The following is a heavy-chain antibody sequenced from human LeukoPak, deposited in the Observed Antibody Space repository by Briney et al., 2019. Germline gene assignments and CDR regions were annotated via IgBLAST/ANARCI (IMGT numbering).Heavy chain of an antibody. CDR3: ASGSDYFDY. CDR2: IIPIFGTA. Sequence: ASVKVSCKASGYTFTSYGISWVRQAPGQGLEWMGGIIPIFGTANYAQKFQGRVTITADESTSTAYMELSSLRSEDTAVYYCASGSDYFDYWGQGTLVTVSS. CDR1: GYTFTSYG. V-gene: IGHV1-69*13. J-gene: IGHJ4*02.